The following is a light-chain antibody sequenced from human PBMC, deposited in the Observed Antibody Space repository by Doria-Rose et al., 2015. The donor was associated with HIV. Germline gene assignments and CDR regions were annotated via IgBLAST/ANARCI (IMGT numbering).Light chain of an antibody. V-gene: IGKV4-1*01. Sequence: TQSPESLGMSLGERATLNCKSNQGLLYTSKNYLAWYQQKPGQPPKLLIYWASTRQSGVPAQFSGSGSGTDFTLTISSLEAEDVAVYYCQQYYDTPSFGPGTTVDIK. J-gene: IGKJ3*01. CDR2: WAS. CDR3: QQYYDTPS. CDR1: QGLLYTSKNY.